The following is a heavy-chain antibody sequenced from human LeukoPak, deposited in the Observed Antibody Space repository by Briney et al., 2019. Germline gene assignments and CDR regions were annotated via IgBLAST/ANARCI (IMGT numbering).Heavy chain of an antibody. CDR1: GGSISSYY. Sequence: SETLSLTCAVSGGSISSYYWSWIRQPPGKGLEWIGYIRYSGSTNYNPSLKSRVTISVDTSKNQFSLKLSSVTAADTAVYYCARVRSGYDLFDYWGQGTLVTVSS. D-gene: IGHD5-12*01. V-gene: IGHV4-59*01. J-gene: IGHJ4*02. CDR2: IRYSGST. CDR3: ARVRSGYDLFDY.